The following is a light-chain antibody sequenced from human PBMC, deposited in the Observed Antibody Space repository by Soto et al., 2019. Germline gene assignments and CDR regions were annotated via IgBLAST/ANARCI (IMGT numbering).Light chain of an antibody. CDR3: MQATRLLS. CDR1: QSLVHSDGNTY. Sequence: EIVMTQTPLSSPVTLGQPTSISCRSSQSLVHSDGNTYLSWLQQRPGQPPRVLIYKVSNRFSGVPDRFTGSGAGTEFTLRISRVEAEDVGIYYCMQATRLLSSGGGTKVEIK. J-gene: IGKJ4*01. CDR2: KVS. V-gene: IGKV2-24*01.